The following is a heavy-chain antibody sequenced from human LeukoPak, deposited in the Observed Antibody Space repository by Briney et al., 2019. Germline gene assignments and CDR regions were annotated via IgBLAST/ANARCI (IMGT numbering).Heavy chain of an antibody. CDR1: GFSFSDYS. J-gene: IGHJ4*02. Sequence: GGSLRLSCAASGFSFSDYSMGWIRQAPGKGLECISYRSSSSYTNYADSVKGRFTISRDNAKNSLYLQMNSLRAEDTAVYYCARGDYDSSGYYEVWGQGTLVTVSS. CDR3: ARGDYDSSGYYEV. V-gene: IGHV3-11*05. CDR2: RSSSSYT. D-gene: IGHD3-22*01.